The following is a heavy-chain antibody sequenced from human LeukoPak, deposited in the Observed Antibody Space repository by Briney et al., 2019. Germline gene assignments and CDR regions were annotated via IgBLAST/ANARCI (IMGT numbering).Heavy chain of an antibody. CDR1: GGSISSSNW. CDR3: ARDGYSSSWYGPFDP. V-gene: IGHV4-4*02. CDR2: IYHSGST. J-gene: IGHJ5*02. Sequence: SETLSLTCAVSGGSISSSNWWSWVRQPPGKGLEWIGEIYHSGSTNYNPSLKSRVTISVDKSKNQFSLKLSSVTAADTAVYYCARDGYSSSWYGPFDPWGQGTLVTVSS. D-gene: IGHD6-13*01.